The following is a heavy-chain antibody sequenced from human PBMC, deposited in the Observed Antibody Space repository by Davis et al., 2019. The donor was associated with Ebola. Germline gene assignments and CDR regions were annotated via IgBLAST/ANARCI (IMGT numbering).Heavy chain of an antibody. CDR1: GYSFTRYY. Sequence: ASVTVSCKASGYSFTRYYLHWVRQAPGQGPEWMGIINLGGGSTTYAQKFQGRVTMTRDTSTSTVYMELNNLRSEDTAMYYCARLGQQLLLGDWDYWGQGTLVTVSS. CDR2: INLGGGST. CDR3: ARLGQQLLLGDWDY. J-gene: IGHJ4*02. V-gene: IGHV1-46*01. D-gene: IGHD1-26*01.